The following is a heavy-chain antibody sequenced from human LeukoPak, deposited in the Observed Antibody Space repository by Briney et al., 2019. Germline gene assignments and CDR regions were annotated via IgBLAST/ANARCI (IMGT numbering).Heavy chain of an antibody. V-gene: IGHV3-21*01. D-gene: IGHD3-22*01. J-gene: IGHJ3*02. Sequence: GGSLRLSCAASGLTFSNAWMSWVRQAPGKGLEWVSSISSSSSYIYYADSVKGRFTISRDNAKNSLYLQMNSLRAEDTAVYYCARDSEYYDSSGYYDAFDIWGQGTMVTVSS. CDR1: GLTFSNAW. CDR3: ARDSEYYDSSGYYDAFDI. CDR2: ISSSSSYI.